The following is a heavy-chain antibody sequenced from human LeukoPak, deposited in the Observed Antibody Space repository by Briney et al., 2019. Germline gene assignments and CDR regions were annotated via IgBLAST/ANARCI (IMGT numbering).Heavy chain of an antibody. CDR2: ISGSGEST. J-gene: IGHJ6*03. Sequence: GGPLRLSCAASGITFSSYAMSWVRQAPGKGLEWVSVISGSGESTYYADSVKGRFTISRDNTKNTLFLQINSLRAEDTAVYYCARAAPRTTHYYYYYYMDVWGIGTTVTVSS. CDR1: GITFSSYA. V-gene: IGHV3-23*01. CDR3: ARAAPRTTHYYYYYYMDV. D-gene: IGHD1-1*01.